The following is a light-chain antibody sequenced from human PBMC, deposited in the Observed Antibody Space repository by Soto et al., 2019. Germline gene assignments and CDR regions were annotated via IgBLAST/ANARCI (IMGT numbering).Light chain of an antibody. V-gene: IGKV3-15*01. CDR2: RAS. CDR3: QQYNNWSYT. Sequence: EIVMTQSPATLSVSPGGSTTLSCRASQHVSSNFAWYRQKPGQAPTLLIYRASTRATGIPARFSGSGSGTEFTLTISSLQSAEFAVYYCQQYNNWSYTFGQGTKLEIK. J-gene: IGKJ2*01. CDR1: QHVSSN.